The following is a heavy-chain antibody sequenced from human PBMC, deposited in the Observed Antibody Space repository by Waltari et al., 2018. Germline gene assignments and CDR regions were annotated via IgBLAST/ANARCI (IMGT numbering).Heavy chain of an antibody. CDR1: VFTFSDFS. J-gene: IGHJ6*03. D-gene: IGHD3-10*01. Sequence: EVQLVESGGGLVKPGGSLRLSCTASVFTFSDFSMNWVRQPPGKGLEWVSSIATTSIFEFYADSVMGRFTISRDNAKNSLYLQLNSLRDEDTAVYYCARDAGNYMDVWGEGTTVTVSS. CDR2: IATTSIFE. CDR3: ARDAGNYMDV. V-gene: IGHV3-21*06.